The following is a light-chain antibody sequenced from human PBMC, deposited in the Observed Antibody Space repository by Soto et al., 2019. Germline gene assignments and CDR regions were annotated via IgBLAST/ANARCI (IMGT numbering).Light chain of an antibody. CDR2: KAS. CDR1: QSISNW. V-gene: IGKV1-5*03. CDR3: QQYNSYPWT. J-gene: IGKJ1*01. Sequence: DIHMTQSPSTLSASVGDTVTITCRASQSISNWLAWYQQRPGKAPKLLIYKASNLESGVPSRFSGSGSGTEFTLTISSLQPDDFATYYCQQYNSYPWTFGQGTKVDIK.